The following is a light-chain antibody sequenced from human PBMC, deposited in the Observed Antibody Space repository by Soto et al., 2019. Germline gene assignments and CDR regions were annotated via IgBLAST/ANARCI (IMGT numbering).Light chain of an antibody. V-gene: IGKV3-20*01. Sequence: EIVLTQSPGTLSLSPGDRATLSCRASQSVSSSLLDWYQQKPGQAPRLLIYGASTRATGIPERFSGSWSGTDFTLTISRLEPEDVAVYYCQQYGNSPLTFGGGTKVEIK. CDR3: QQYGNSPLT. J-gene: IGKJ4*01. CDR1: QSVSSSL. CDR2: GAS.